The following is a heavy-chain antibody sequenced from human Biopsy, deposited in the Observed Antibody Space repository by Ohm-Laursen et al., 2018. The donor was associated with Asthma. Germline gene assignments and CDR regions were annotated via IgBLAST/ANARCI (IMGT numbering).Heavy chain of an antibody. D-gene: IGHD6-13*01. J-gene: IGHJ4*02. Sequence: SLRLSCAASGRHFGSYNMHWARQAPGKGLEWVAVITFDGSTQHYGDSVKGRFTISRDNSENMLFLQMNSLRAEDTAVYYCLRDTLGYYFDIWGQGTQVTVSS. CDR2: ITFDGSTQ. V-gene: IGHV3-30-3*01. CDR1: GRHFGSYN. CDR3: LRDTLGYYFDI.